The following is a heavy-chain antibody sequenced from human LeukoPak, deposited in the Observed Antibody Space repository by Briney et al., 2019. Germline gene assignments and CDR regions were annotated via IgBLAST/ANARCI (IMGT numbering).Heavy chain of an antibody. J-gene: IGHJ6*03. CDR1: GFTFSSYA. V-gene: IGHV3-23*01. CDR2: ISGSGDST. CDR3: AEGGGSRYYHYMDV. D-gene: IGHD3-16*02. Sequence: GGSLRLSCAASGFTFSSYAMSWVRQAPGKGLEWVSGISGSGDSTYYADSVKGRFTISRDNSKNTLYLQMNSLRAEDTAVYYCAEGGGSRYYHYMDVWGKGTTVTVSS.